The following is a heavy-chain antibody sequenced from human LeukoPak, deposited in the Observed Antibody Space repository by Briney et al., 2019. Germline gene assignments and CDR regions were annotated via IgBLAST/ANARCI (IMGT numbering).Heavy chain of an antibody. J-gene: IGHJ4*02. CDR1: GFTFSSYA. V-gene: IGHV3-30*01. CDR3: ARISISSSFALSYFDY. D-gene: IGHD6-13*01. Sequence: GRSLRLSCAASGFTFSSYAMHWVRQAPGKGLEWVAVISYDGSNKYYADSVKGRFTISRDDSKNTLYLQMNSLRAEDTAVYYCARISISSSFALSYFDYWGQGTLVTVSS. CDR2: ISYDGSNK.